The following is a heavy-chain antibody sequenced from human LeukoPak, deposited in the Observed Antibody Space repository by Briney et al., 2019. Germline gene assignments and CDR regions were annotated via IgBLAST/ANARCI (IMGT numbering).Heavy chain of an antibody. CDR3: ARGRATDFFDY. CDR2: INLHGGGT. Sequence: ASVKVSCKASGYTFTGHYMHWVRQAPGQGLEWMGWINLHGGGTNYAQNFQGRVIMTGDTSISTAYMELSRLRSDDTAVYYCARGRATDFFDYWGQGTLVTVSS. CDR1: GYTFTGHY. V-gene: IGHV1-2*02. J-gene: IGHJ4*02. D-gene: IGHD1-26*01.